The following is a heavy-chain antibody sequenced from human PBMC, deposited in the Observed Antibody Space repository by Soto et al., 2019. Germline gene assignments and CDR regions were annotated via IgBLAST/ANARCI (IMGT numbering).Heavy chain of an antibody. CDR1: GGTFSRKA. V-gene: IGHV1-69*01. Sequence: QVRLEQSGAEVKKPGSSVKVSCRASGGTFSRKAIAWLRQAPGQGLEWMGGIIPMFGTTNYAQRFQDRVTITADESTSTGSMELSSLTSEDTAVYYCARVIETTTVHMGGFDAWGQGTLVTVSS. CDR3: ARVIETTTVHMGGFDA. D-gene: IGHD4-4*01. CDR2: IIPMFGTT. J-gene: IGHJ5*02.